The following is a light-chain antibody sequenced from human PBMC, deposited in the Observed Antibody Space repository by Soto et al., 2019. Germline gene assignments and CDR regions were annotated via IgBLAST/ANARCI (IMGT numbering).Light chain of an antibody. CDR2: WAS. CDR3: QQYYIGLALS. CDR1: QSVFYSSNNKNY. V-gene: IGKV4-1*01. Sequence: DIVLTQSPQSLAVSLGERATINCKASQSVFYSSNNKNYLAWYQQKPGQTPRLLIYWASTRQSGVPDRFSGSGSGRDFTLTISSLQAEDVAVYYWQQYYIGLALSFGGGTKVDIK. J-gene: IGKJ4*01.